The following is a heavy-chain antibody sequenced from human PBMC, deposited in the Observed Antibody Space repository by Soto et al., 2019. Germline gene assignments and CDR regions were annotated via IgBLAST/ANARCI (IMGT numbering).Heavy chain of an antibody. CDR3: VRDMGGDPDC. V-gene: IGHV3-74*01. D-gene: IGHD3-16*01. J-gene: IGHJ4*02. CDR2: INPDGSST. CDR1: GFTFSSHC. Sequence: EVQLVESGGVVVQPGGSLRLSCAASGFTFSSHCMHWVRQAPGKGLVWVSRINPDGSSTNYADSVKGRFTISRDNAKNTVYLEMNSLGAEDSGVYYCVRDMGGDPDCWGQGTLVTVSS.